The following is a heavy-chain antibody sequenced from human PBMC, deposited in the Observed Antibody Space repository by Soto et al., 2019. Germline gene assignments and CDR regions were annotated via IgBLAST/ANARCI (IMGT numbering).Heavy chain of an antibody. J-gene: IGHJ4*02. CDR1: GGIFNTHA. V-gene: IGHV1-69*01. Sequence: QVQLVQSGAEVKKPGSSVKVSCKASGGIFNTHAVTWVRQAPGQGLECMGGISPMFDATNYAQKFKGRVTITSEEATSTAYLYLSSLRSDETAVYYCATAPLYDGSGHYSYCLHYWGQGTLVTVSS. CDR2: ISPMFDAT. CDR3: ATAPLYDGSGHYSYCLHY. D-gene: IGHD3-22*01.